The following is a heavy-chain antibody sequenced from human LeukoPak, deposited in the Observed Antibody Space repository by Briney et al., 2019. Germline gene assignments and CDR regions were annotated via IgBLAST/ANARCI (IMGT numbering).Heavy chain of an antibody. V-gene: IGHV3-48*03. Sequence: PGGSLRLSCAASGFIFRSYEMNWVRQAPGKGLEWVSYISSSGSTIYYADSVKGRFTISRDNAKNSLFLQVNSLRAEDTAIYYCARDMSYYGSGFDYWGQGTLVTVSS. CDR3: ARDMSYYGSGFDY. D-gene: IGHD3-10*01. J-gene: IGHJ4*02. CDR2: ISSSGSTI. CDR1: GFIFRSYE.